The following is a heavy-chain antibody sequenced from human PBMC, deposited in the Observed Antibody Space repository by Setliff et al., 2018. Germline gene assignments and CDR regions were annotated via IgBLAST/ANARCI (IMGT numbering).Heavy chain of an antibody. CDR1: GESFSGHY. CDR3: ARLVETSTWGNWFDP. J-gene: IGHJ5*02. D-gene: IGHD2-15*01. Sequence: TSETLSLTCAVYGESFSGHYWSWIRQPPGKGLEWIGEINHSGSTNYNPSLKSRVTTSVDTSKNQFSLKLSSVTAADTAVYYCARLVETSTWGNWFDPWGQGTLVTVSS. CDR2: INHSGST. V-gene: IGHV4-34*01.